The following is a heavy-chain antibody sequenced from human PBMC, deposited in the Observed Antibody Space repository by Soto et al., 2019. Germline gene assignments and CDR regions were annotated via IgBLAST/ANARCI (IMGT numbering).Heavy chain of an antibody. D-gene: IGHD3-16*01. CDR2: IYYSGST. V-gene: IGHV4-31*03. Sequence: PSDTLSLTCTVSGGSISSGGYYCSWIRQHPGKGLEWIGYIYYSGSTYYNPSLKSRVSISVDTSKNQFSLKLSSVTAADTAVYYCALRLGDPGRLYFDYWGQGTLVTLSS. J-gene: IGHJ4*02. CDR1: GGSISSGGYY. CDR3: ALRLGDPGRLYFDY.